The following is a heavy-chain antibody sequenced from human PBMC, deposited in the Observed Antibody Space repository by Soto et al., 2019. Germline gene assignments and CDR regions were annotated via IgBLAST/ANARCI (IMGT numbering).Heavy chain of an antibody. D-gene: IGHD6-19*01. CDR3: ANGGRQWLVTSDFNY. CDR1: GFTFSDYA. V-gene: IGHV3-30*18. CDR2: VSHDGRNT. Sequence: VPLVESGGGVVQPGRSLRLSCAASGFTFSDYAMHWVRQAPGKGLEWVAVVSHDGRNTHYADSVKGRFTISRDSSKNTCPREMTSLRAEDTAVYYCANGGRQWLVTSDFNYWGQGALVTVSS. J-gene: IGHJ4*02.